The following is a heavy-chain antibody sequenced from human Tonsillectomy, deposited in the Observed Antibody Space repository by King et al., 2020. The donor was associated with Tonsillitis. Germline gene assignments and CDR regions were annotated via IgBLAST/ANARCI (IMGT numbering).Heavy chain of an antibody. CDR2: RIPLFGTA. Sequence: VQLVQSGAEVKKPGSSVKVSCKASGGTFSSYAISWVRQAPGQGLEWMGGRIPLFGTANYAQKFQGRITYIADESTRTAYMELSSLGSEDTAVYYCARDYYDSSGYWFDYWGQGILVTVSS. D-gene: IGHD3-22*01. V-gene: IGHV1-69*12. CDR1: GGTFSSYA. CDR3: ARDYYDSSGYWFDY. J-gene: IGHJ4*02.